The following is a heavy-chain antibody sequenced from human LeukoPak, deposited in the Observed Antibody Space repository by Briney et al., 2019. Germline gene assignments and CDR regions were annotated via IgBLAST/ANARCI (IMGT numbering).Heavy chain of an antibody. J-gene: IGHJ4*02. Sequence: PGGSLRLSCAASRFTFSSNAMSWVRQAPGKGLEWVSAISASGGNTYYADSVKGRFTISRDNSKNTLYLQLNGLRAEDTAVYYCAEDRIAVDGTDRFEYFDYWGQGTLVTVSS. CDR2: ISASGGNT. D-gene: IGHD6-19*01. V-gene: IGHV3-23*01. CDR3: AEDRIAVDGTDRFEYFDY. CDR1: RFTFSSNA.